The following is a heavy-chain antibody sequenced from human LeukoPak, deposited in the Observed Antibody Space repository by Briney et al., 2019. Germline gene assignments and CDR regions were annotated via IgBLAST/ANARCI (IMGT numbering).Heavy chain of an antibody. J-gene: IGHJ4*02. CDR3: ARAGSHWHYVY. D-gene: IGHD3-10*01. CDR2: IKQDGSER. CDR1: GFTFSGFS. Sequence: GGSLRLSCAASGFTFSGFSMSWVRQSPTKGLEWLANIKQDGSERYYVDSVKGRFTISRDNAKNSLSLQMNNLRVEDTAVYYCARAGSHWHYVYWGQGTVVTVSS. V-gene: IGHV3-7*01.